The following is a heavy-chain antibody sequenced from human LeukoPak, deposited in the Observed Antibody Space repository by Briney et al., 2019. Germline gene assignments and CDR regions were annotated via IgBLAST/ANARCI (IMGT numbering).Heavy chain of an antibody. V-gene: IGHV3-21*03. Sequence: PGGSLRLSCAASGFTFSSYNMNWVRQAPGKGLEWVSSISSTSRSYIYYADSVKGRFTISRDNSKNTLYLQMNSLKTEDTAVYYCTTEGWLHTGLEYWGQGTLVTVSS. CDR1: GFTFSSYN. CDR3: TTEGWLHTGLEY. D-gene: IGHD3-3*01. CDR2: ISSTSRSYI. J-gene: IGHJ4*02.